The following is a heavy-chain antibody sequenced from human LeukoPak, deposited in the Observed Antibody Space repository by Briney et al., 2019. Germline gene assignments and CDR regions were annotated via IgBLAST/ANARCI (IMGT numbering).Heavy chain of an antibody. D-gene: IGHD2-15*01. V-gene: IGHV4-34*01. CDR1: GGSFSGYY. J-gene: IGHJ1*01. CDR2: INHSGST. CDR3: AGRVAEYFQH. Sequence: SETLSLTCAVYGGSFSGYYWSWIRQPPGKGLEWIGEINHSGSTNYNPSLKSRVTISVDTSKNQFSLKLSSVTAADTAVYYRAGRVAEYFQHWGQGTLVTVSS.